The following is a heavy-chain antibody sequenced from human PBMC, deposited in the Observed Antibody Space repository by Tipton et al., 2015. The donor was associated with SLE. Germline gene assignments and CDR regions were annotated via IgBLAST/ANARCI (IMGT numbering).Heavy chain of an antibody. D-gene: IGHD1-14*01. CDR2: IIPILGIA. J-gene: IGHJ3*02. Sequence: QSGAEVKKPGSSVKVSCKASGGTFSGYAISWVRQAPGQGLEWMGGIIPILGIANYAQKFQGRVTITTDESTSTAYMELSSLRSEDTAVDYCARQGNRNVDDAFDIWGQGTMVTVSS. CDR3: ARQGNRNVDDAFDI. V-gene: IGHV1-69*05. CDR1: GGTFSGYA.